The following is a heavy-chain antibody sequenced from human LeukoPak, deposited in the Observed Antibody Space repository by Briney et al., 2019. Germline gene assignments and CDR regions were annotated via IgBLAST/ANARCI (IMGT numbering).Heavy chain of an antibody. CDR2: IYYSGST. J-gene: IGHJ4*02. Sequence: SQTLSLTCTVSGGSISSGDYYWSWIRQPPGKGLEWIGCIYYSGSTYYNPSLKSRVTISVDTSKNQFSLKLSSVTAADTAVYYCARCGSSWYYFDYWGQGTLVTVSS. V-gene: IGHV4-30-4*01. D-gene: IGHD6-13*01. CDR1: GGSISSGDYY. CDR3: ARCGSSWYYFDY.